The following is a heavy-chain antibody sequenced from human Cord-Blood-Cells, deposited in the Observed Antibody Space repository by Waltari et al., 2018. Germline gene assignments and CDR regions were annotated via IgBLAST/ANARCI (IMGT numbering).Heavy chain of an antibody. Sequence: EVQLVESGGGLVKPGGSLRLSCAASGFTFSNAWMSWVRQAPRKGLEWVGRIKSKTDGGTTDDAAPLKCRFTISRDDSKNTLYLQMNSLKTEDTAVYYCTTSIAAAGDAFDIWGQGTMVTVSS. D-gene: IGHD6-13*01. CDR3: TTSIAAAGDAFDI. V-gene: IGHV3-15*01. CDR1: GFTFSNAW. CDR2: IKSKTDGGTT. J-gene: IGHJ3*02.